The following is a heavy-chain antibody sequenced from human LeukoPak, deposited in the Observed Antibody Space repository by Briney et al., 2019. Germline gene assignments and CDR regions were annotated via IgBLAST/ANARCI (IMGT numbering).Heavy chain of an antibody. CDR1: GGTFSNYA. CDR3: AREGRAGPTALLGY. V-gene: IGHV1-69*06. CDR2: IIPIFGTA. J-gene: IGHJ4*02. D-gene: IGHD1-7*01. Sequence: SVKVSCKASGGTFSNYAINWVRQAPGQGLEWMGGIIPIFGTANYAQKFQGRVTITADKSTSTVYMELNSLRSEDTAVYYCAREGRAGPTALLGYWGQGTLVTVSS.